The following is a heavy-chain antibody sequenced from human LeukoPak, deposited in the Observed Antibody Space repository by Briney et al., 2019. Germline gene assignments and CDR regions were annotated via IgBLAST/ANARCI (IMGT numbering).Heavy chain of an antibody. D-gene: IGHD3-10*01. V-gene: IGHV1-18*01. Sequence: ASVKVSCKASGYTFTSYGISWVRQAPGQGLEWMGCISAYNGNTNYAQKLQGRVTMTTDTSTSTAYMELRSLRPDDTAVYYCARDDQLWFGEFNHFDYWGQGTLVTVSS. CDR2: ISAYNGNT. CDR1: GYTFTSYG. J-gene: IGHJ4*02. CDR3: ARDDQLWFGEFNHFDY.